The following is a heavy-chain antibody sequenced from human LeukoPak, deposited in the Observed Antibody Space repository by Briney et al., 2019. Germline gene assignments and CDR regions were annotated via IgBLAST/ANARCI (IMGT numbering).Heavy chain of an antibody. CDR2: VHYNGAT. D-gene: IGHD2-15*01. J-gene: IGHJ5*02. V-gene: IGHV4-39*01. CDR1: GDPVTSTTYY. CDR3: ARRRVAATAGWFDP. Sequence: SETLSLTCTVSGDPVTSTTYYWGWVSQPPGKGLEWVGVVHYNGATYYDPSLKSRVTMSIDTPENQFSLKVTSVTAADTAVYYCARRRVAATAGWFDPWGQGTLVTVSS.